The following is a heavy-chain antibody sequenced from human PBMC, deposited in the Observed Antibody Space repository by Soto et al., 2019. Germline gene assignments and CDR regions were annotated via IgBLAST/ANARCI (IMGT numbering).Heavy chain of an antibody. Sequence: TSETLSLTCTVSGGPISSGDYYWSWIRQPPGKCLEWIGYIYYSGSTYYNPSLKSRVTISVDTSKNQFSLKLSSVTAADTAVYYCAREVVVVPAAPPLYYYGMDVWGQGTTVTVSS. J-gene: IGHJ6*02. CDR1: GGPISSGDYY. D-gene: IGHD2-2*01. CDR2: IYYSGST. V-gene: IGHV4-30-4*02. CDR3: AREVVVVPAAPPLYYYGMDV.